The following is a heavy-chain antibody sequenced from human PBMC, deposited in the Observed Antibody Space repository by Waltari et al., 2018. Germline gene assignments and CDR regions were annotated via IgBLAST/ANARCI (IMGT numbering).Heavy chain of an antibody. J-gene: IGHJ4*02. CDR3: ARVDYYDSTGY. D-gene: IGHD3-22*01. CDR2: ISYDGSNK. CDR1: GFPFSSYA. Sequence: QVQLVESGGGVVQPGRSLRLSCAASGFPFSSYAMHWVRQAPGKGLEWVAVISYDGSNKYYADSVKGRFTISRDNSKNTLYLQMNSLRAEDTAVYYCARVDYYDSTGYWGQGTLVTVSS. V-gene: IGHV3-30-3*01.